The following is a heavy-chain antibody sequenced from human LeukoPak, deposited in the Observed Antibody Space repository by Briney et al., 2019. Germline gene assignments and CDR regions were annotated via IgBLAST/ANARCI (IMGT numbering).Heavy chain of an antibody. CDR2: IYYSGST. CDR3: ARLDGYCSGGSCYSVSFVDP. V-gene: IGHV4-39*01. CDR1: GGSISSSNYY. J-gene: IGHJ5*02. D-gene: IGHD2-15*01. Sequence: SETLSLTCTVSGGSISSSNYYWGWIRQPPGKGLEWIGSIYYSGSTYYNPSLKSRVTISVDTSKNQFSLKLSSVTSADTAVYYCARLDGYCSGGSCYSVSFVDPWGQGTLVTVSS.